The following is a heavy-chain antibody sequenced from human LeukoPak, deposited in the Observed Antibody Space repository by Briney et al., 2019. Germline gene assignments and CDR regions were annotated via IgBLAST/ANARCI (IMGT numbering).Heavy chain of an antibody. D-gene: IGHD6-13*01. J-gene: IGHJ3*02. Sequence: SETLSLTCAVYGGSFSGYYWSWIRQPPGKGLEWIGEINHSGSTNYNPSLKSRVTISVDTSKNQFSLKLSSVTAADTAVYYCARGRIAAANSNAFDIWGQGTMVTASS. CDR2: INHSGST. V-gene: IGHV4-34*01. CDR3: ARGRIAAANSNAFDI. CDR1: GGSFSGYY.